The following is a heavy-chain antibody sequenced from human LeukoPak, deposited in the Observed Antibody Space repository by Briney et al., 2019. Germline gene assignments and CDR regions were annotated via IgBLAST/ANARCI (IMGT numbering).Heavy chain of an antibody. J-gene: IGHJ4*02. D-gene: IGHD3-9*01. V-gene: IGHV3-7*01. CDR1: GFTFSSYW. CDR2: IKQDGSEK. CDR3: ARDGVLRYFDWSTTYYFDY. Sequence: PGGSLRLSCAASGFTFSSYWMSWVRQAPGKGLEWAANIKQDGSEKYYVDSVKGRFTISRDNAKNSLYLQMNSLRAEDTAVYYCARDGVLRYFDWSTTYYFDYWGQGTLVTVSS.